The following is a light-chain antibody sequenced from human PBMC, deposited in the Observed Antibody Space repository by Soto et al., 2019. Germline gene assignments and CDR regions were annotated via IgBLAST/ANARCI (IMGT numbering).Light chain of an antibody. Sequence: QSALTQPASVSGSPGQSITISCTGTSSDVGFYNYVSWYQQHPGKAPKLMIYDVSNRPSGVSNRFSGSKSGNTASLTISGLQAEDEADYHCSSYASSSTLVVFGGGTQLTFL. CDR2: DVS. V-gene: IGLV2-14*01. J-gene: IGLJ2*01. CDR3: SSYASSSTLVV. CDR1: SSDVGFYNY.